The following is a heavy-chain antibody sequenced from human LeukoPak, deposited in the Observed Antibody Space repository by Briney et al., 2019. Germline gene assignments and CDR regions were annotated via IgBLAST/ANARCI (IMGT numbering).Heavy chain of an antibody. V-gene: IGHV5-51*01. CDR2: IYPGDSDT. J-gene: IGHJ6*03. CDR3: ARQKSSSSGYYYYMDV. D-gene: IGHD6-6*01. Sequence: GESLKISCKGSGYSFTSYWIGWVRQMPGKGLEWMGIIYPGDSDTRYSPSFQGQVTISADKSISTAYLQWSSLKASDTAMYYCARQKSSSSGYYYYMDVWGKGTTVTVSS. CDR1: GYSFTSYW.